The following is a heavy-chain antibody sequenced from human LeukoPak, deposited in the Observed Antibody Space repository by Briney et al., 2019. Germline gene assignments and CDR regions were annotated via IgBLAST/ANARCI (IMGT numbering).Heavy chain of an antibody. V-gene: IGHV3-30*04. D-gene: IGHD3-10*01. CDR3: AREVERFGEFDY. CDR2: IPYDGSNK. Sequence: GRSLRLSCAASGFTFSSYAMHWVRQAPGKGLEWVAVIPYDGSNKYYADSVKGRFTISRDNSKNTLYLQMNSLRAEDTAVYYCAREVERFGEFDYWGQGTLVTVSS. CDR1: GFTFSSYA. J-gene: IGHJ4*02.